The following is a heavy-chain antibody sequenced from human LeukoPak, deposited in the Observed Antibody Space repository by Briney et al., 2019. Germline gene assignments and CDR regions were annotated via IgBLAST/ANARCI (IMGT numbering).Heavy chain of an antibody. CDR1: GGSTRSGGYY. Sequence: SETLSLTCTVSGGSTRSGGYYWSWIRQHPGKGLEWIGNIYYSGSTSYNPSLKSRVTISVDTSKNQFSLKLNSVTAADTAVYYCARGASNYGSFWFDPWGQGTLVTVSS. CDR3: ARGASNYGSFWFDP. J-gene: IGHJ5*02. CDR2: IYYSGST. D-gene: IGHD4-11*01. V-gene: IGHV4-31*03.